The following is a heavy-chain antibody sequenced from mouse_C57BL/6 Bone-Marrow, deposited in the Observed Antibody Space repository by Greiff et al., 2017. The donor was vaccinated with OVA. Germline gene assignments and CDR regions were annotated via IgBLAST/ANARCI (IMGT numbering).Heavy chain of an antibody. CDR1: GYTFTDYN. D-gene: IGHD2-1*01. CDR3: ARSRGNYEVLFAY. Sequence: EVQLQQSGPELVKPGASVKIPCKASGYTFTDYNMDWVKQSHGKSLEWIGAINPNNGGTIYNQKFKGKATLTVDKSSSTAYMELRSLTSEDTAVYYCARSRGNYEVLFAYWGQGTLVTVSA. CDR2: INPNNGGT. J-gene: IGHJ3*01. V-gene: IGHV1-18*01.